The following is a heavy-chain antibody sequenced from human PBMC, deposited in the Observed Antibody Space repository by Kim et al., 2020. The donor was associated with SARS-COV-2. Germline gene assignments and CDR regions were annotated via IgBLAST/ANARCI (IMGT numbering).Heavy chain of an antibody. CDR2: IYHSGST. Sequence: SETLSLTCAVSGGSISSSNWWSWVRQPPGKGLEWIGEIYHSGSTNYNPSLKSRVTISVDKSKNQFSLKLSSVTAADTAVYYCARAAAASIAAAGPDFDYWGQGTLVTVSS. CDR3: ARAAAASIAAAGPDFDY. J-gene: IGHJ4*02. D-gene: IGHD6-13*01. CDR1: GGSISSSNW. V-gene: IGHV4-4*02.